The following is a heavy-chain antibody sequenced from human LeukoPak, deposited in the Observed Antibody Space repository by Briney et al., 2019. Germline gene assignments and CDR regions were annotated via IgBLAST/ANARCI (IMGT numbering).Heavy chain of an antibody. CDR3: AGGGGSGYLKSTY. CDR2: IYYSGTI. V-gene: IGHV4-59*01. CDR1: GGSIRSYY. Sequence: PSETLSLTCTVSGGSIRSYYWSWIRQPPGKGLEWIGYIYYSGTINYNPSLKSRVTISVDTSKNQCSLKLSSVTAADTAVYYCAGGGGSGYLKSTYWGQGTLVTVSS. J-gene: IGHJ4*02. D-gene: IGHD3-22*01.